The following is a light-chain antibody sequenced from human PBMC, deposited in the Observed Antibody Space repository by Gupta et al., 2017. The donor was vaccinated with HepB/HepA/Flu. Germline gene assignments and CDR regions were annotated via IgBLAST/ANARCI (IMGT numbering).Light chain of an antibody. Sequence: QSALTQPASVSESPGPSITISCTGSSSDIGSDNYVSWYQQHPGQPPKLIIFDVTNRPSGLSGRFSGSKAGNTASLTISGHQAEDEADYYCSSFTTSSTWVFGGGTKLTVL. J-gene: IGLJ3*02. CDR1: SSDIGSDNY. V-gene: IGLV2-14*01. CDR3: SSFTTSSTWV. CDR2: DVT.